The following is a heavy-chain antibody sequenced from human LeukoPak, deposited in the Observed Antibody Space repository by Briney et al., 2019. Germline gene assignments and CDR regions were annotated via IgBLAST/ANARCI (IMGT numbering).Heavy chain of an antibody. CDR3: ARRQALNFDY. D-gene: IGHD6-19*01. Sequence: SETLSLTCAVYGGSFSGYYWSWIRQPPGKGLGWIGETNHSGSTNYNPSLKSRVTISVDTSKNQFSLKLSSVTAADTAVYYCARRQALNFDYWGQGTLVTVSS. V-gene: IGHV4-34*01. CDR2: TNHSGST. CDR1: GGSFSGYY. J-gene: IGHJ4*02.